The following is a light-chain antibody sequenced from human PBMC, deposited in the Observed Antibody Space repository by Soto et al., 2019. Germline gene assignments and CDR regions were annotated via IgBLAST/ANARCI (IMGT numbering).Light chain of an antibody. CDR3: QQYYESPRT. CDR2: GAS. J-gene: IGKJ1*01. Sequence: EVVLTQSPGTLSLSPGERATLSCRASRSVTNDYLAWHQQKPGQAPRLLIYGASNRATGIPDRFSGSGSATDFTLTISRLEPEDFAVYYCQQYYESPRTFGQGTKVEAK. V-gene: IGKV3-20*01. CDR1: RSVTNDY.